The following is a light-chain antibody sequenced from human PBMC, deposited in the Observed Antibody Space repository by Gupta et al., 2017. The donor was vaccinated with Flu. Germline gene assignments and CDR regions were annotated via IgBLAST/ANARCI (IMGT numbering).Light chain of an antibody. V-gene: IGLV2-11*01. Sequence: SDLTQPRSVSGSPGQSVTIPCTGTPSDVGGYYYVSWYQQHPGKDPNLMIDDGRKRPAGVADRFSGSKLGNTASLALAGRKAEDEADYYSGTDAGSYVFGTGTKVTVL. CDR1: PSDVGGYYY. CDR2: DGR. CDR3: GTDAGSYV. J-gene: IGLJ1*01.